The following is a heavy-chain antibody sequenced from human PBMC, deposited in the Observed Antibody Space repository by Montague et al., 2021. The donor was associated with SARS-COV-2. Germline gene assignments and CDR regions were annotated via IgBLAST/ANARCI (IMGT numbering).Heavy chain of an antibody. D-gene: IGHD3-10*01. J-gene: IGHJ4*02. Sequence: SETLSLTCSVSGDSITNHYWSWIRQPAGKGLEWIGRMHFTGKTNFSPFFSSRLTMSADTSKNQFSLKLTSVTVADTAIYFCARDRFDFGAGRQGTIDFLGQGALVHVAS. CDR1: GDSITNHY. V-gene: IGHV4-4*07. CDR2: MHFTGKT. CDR3: ARDRFDFGAGRQGTIDF.